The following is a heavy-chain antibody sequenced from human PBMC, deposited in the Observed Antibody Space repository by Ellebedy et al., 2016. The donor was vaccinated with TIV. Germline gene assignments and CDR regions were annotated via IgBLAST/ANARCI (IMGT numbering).Heavy chain of an antibody. J-gene: IGHJ1*01. CDR2: IKQDGSEK. Sequence: GGSLRLSXAASGFTFSSYWMSWVRQAPGKGLEWVANIKQDGSEKYYVDSVKGRFTISRDNAKNSLYLQMNSLRAEDTAVYYCATEDCGGDCYSGVEYFQHWGQGTLVTVSS. CDR1: GFTFSSYW. D-gene: IGHD2-21*01. V-gene: IGHV3-7*03. CDR3: ATEDCGGDCYSGVEYFQH.